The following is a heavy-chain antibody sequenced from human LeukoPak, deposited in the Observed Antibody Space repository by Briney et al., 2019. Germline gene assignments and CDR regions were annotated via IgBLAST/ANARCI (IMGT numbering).Heavy chain of an antibody. V-gene: IGHV3-23*01. CDR2: ISTGGGST. CDR1: GFTFSDYA. D-gene: IGHD1-26*01. CDR3: ARAGASYFDY. Sequence: GESLRLSCATSGFTFSDYAMSWVRQAPGNGLEWVSSISTGGGSTYYADSVKGRFTISRDNAKNSLYLQMNSLRAEDTAVYYCARAGASYFDYWGQGTLVTVSS. J-gene: IGHJ4*02.